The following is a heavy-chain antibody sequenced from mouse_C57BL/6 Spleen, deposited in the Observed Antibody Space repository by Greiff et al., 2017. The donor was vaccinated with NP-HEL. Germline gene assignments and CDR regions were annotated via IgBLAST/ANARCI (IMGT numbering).Heavy chain of an antibody. CDR2: IYPGDGDT. CDR1: GYAFSSYW. V-gene: IGHV1-80*01. J-gene: IGHJ2*01. Sequence: QVQLKQSGAELVKPGASVKISCKASGYAFSSYWMNWVKQRPGKGLEWIGQIYPGDGDTNYNGKFKGKATLTADKSSSTAYMQLSSLTSEDSAVYFCARRYYYGGGDFDYWGQGTTLTVSS. D-gene: IGHD1-1*01. CDR3: ARRYYYGGGDFDY.